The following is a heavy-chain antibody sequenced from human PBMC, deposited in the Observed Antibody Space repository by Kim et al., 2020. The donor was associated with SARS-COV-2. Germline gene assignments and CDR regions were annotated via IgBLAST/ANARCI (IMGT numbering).Heavy chain of an antibody. Sequence: SVKVSCKASGGTFSRYAISWVRQAPGQGLEWMGRIIPMFGIANYAQKFQGRVTITADKSTSTAYMELSSLRSEDTAVYYCARSQYYYDSSGYYFDYWGQGTLVTVSS. CDR2: IIPMFGIA. V-gene: IGHV1-69*04. CDR3: ARSQYYYDSSGYYFDY. CDR1: GGTFSRYA. D-gene: IGHD3-22*01. J-gene: IGHJ4*02.